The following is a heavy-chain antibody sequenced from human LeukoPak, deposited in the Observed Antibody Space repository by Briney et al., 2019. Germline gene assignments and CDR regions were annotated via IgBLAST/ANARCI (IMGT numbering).Heavy chain of an antibody. J-gene: IGHJ4*02. CDR2: ISYSGRT. V-gene: IGHV4-39*01. CDR3: ARLRAYYYDSSGYYNFDF. Sequence: SETLSLTCTVSGGSTSSSSFYWGWIRQPPGKGLECIGRISYSGRTYYNPSLQSRVTISVDTSKNQFSLRLSAVTAADTAVYYCARLRAYYYDSSGYYNFDFWGQGTLVTVSS. CDR1: GGSTSSSSFY. D-gene: IGHD3-22*01.